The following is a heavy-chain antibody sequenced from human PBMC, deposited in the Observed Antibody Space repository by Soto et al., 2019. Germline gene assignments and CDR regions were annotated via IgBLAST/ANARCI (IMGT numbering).Heavy chain of an antibody. Sequence: QVQLQESGPGLVKPSQTLSLTCTVSGGSISSGDYYWSWIHQPPGKGLEWIGYIYYSGSTYYNPSLKSRVTIAVDTSKNQFSLKLSSVTAADTAVYYCARVNPDSGYDLLDYWGQGTLVTVSS. CDR3: ARVNPDSGYDLLDY. J-gene: IGHJ4*02. D-gene: IGHD5-12*01. V-gene: IGHV4-30-4*08. CDR1: GGSISSGDYY. CDR2: IYYSGST.